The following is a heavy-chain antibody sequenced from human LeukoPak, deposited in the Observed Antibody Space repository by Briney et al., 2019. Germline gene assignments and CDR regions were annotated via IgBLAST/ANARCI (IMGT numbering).Heavy chain of an antibody. CDR1: GGSISSGDHY. Sequence: SETLSLTCTVSGGSISSGDHYWSWIRQPPGKGLEWIGYIYYSGSTYYNPSLKSRVTISVDTSKNQFSLKLSSVTAADTAVYYCARGPYYDFWSGPYYFDYWGQGTLVTVSS. D-gene: IGHD3-3*01. CDR2: IYYSGST. J-gene: IGHJ4*02. CDR3: ARGPYYDFWSGPYYFDY. V-gene: IGHV4-30-4*01.